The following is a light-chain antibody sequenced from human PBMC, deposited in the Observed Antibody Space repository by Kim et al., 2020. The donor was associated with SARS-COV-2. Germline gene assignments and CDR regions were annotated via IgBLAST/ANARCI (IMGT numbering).Light chain of an antibody. V-gene: IGLV4-69*01. Sequence: QPVLTQSPSASASLGASVKLTCTLSSGHSSYAIAWHQQQPEKGPRYLMKLNSDGSHSKGDGIPDRFPGSSSGAERYLTISSLQSEDEADYYCQTWGTGTQLVFGGGTQLTVL. CDR1: SGHSSYA. J-gene: IGLJ3*02. CDR3: QTWGTGTQLV. CDR2: LNSDGSH.